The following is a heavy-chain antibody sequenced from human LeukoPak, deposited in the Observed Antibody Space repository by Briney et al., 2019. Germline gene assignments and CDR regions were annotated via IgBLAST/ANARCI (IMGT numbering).Heavy chain of an antibody. CDR1: GFTFSSYA. D-gene: IGHD6-13*01. V-gene: IGHV3-48*01. CDR3: ARDLIDEAAAGDYYYYYMDV. J-gene: IGHJ6*03. CDR2: ISSSSSTI. Sequence: GGSLRLSCAASGFTFSSYAMSWVRQAPGEGLEWVSYISSSSSTIYYADSVKGRFTISRDNAKNSLYLQMNSLRAEDTAVYYCARDLIDEAAAGDYYYYYMDVWGKGTTVTVSS.